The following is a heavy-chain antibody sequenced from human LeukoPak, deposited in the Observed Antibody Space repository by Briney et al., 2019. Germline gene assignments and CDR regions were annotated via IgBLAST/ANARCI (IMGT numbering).Heavy chain of an antibody. D-gene: IGHD3-22*01. Sequence: SETLSLTCTVSGYSINNGFYWGWIRQPPGKGLEWIGSIYHSERTHYNPSLKSRVTISVDTSKNQFSLKLSSVTAADTAVYYCAREHYYDSSGYSYPVDYWGQGTLVTVSS. J-gene: IGHJ4*02. CDR2: IYHSERT. V-gene: IGHV4-38-2*02. CDR1: GYSINNGFY. CDR3: AREHYYDSSGYSYPVDY.